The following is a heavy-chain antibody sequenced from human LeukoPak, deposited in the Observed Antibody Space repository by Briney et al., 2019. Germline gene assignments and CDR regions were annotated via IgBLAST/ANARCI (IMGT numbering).Heavy chain of an antibody. CDR2: INPSGGST. D-gene: IGHD3-10*01. CDR3: ARGVTMVRGDEGYYFDY. Sequence: ASVKVSCKASGYTFTSYYMHWVRQAPGQGLEWMGIINPSGGSTSYAQKFQGRVTMTRDTSTSTVYMELSSLRSEDTAVYYCARGVTMVRGDEGYYFDYWGQGTLVTVSS. V-gene: IGHV1-46*01. CDR1: GYTFTSYY. J-gene: IGHJ4*02.